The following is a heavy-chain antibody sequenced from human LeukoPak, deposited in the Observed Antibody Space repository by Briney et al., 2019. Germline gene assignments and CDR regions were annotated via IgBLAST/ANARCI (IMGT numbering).Heavy chain of an antibody. J-gene: IGHJ4*02. CDR1: GFTFSDYY. D-gene: IGHD3-22*01. Sequence: GGSLRLSCAASGFTFSDYYMSWIRQAPGKGLEWVSYISSSGSTTYYADSVKGRFTISRDNAKNSLYLQMNSLRAEDTAVYYCARDAEAYYYDSSGYPRFDYWGQGTLVTVSS. V-gene: IGHV3-11*04. CDR3: ARDAEAYYYDSSGYPRFDY. CDR2: ISSSGSTT.